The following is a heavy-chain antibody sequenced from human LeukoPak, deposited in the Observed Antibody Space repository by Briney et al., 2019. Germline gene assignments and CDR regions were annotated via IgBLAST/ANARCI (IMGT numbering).Heavy chain of an antibody. CDR1: GGSISHYY. CDR2: IYYSDVA. Sequence: SETLSLTCTVSGGSISHYYWTWIRQPPGKGLEWIGYIYYSDVANYNPSLKSRVSISVDTSKNQFSLKLTSVTAADTAVYYCARVHCSSTSCYGVGWFDPWGQGTLVTVSS. CDR3: ARVHCSSTSCYGVGWFDP. J-gene: IGHJ5*02. D-gene: IGHD2-2*01. V-gene: IGHV4-59*01.